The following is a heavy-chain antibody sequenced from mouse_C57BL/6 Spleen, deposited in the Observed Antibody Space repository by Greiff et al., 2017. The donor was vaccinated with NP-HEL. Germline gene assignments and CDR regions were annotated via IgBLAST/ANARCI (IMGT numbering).Heavy chain of an antibody. CDR2: INPYNGGT. CDR3: ASGYYDLHY. CDR1: GYTFTDYY. V-gene: IGHV1-19*01. J-gene: IGHJ4*01. Sequence: EVQLQQSGPVLVKPGASVKMSCKASGYTFTDYYMNWVKQSHGKSLEWIGVINPYNGGTSYNQKFKGKATLTVDKSSSTAYMELNSLTSEDSAVYYCASGYYDLHYWGQGTSVTVSS.